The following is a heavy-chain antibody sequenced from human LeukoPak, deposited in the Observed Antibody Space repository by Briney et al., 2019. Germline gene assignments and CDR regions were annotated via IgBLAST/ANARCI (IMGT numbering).Heavy chain of an antibody. CDR3: AKDLFWDYGDYAPRGPFDY. J-gene: IGHJ4*02. D-gene: IGHD4-17*01. CDR2: INGGGSPT. Sequence: PGGSLRLSCAASGFTFSSYAMNWVRQAPGKGLEWVSYINGGGSPTYYADSVKGRFTISRDNSKNTLYLEMNSLRAEDTAVYYCAKDLFWDYGDYAPRGPFDYWGQGTLVPVSS. V-gene: IGHV3-23*01. CDR1: GFTFSSYA.